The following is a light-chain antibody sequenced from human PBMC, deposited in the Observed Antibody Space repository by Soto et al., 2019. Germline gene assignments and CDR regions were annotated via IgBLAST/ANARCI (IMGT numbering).Light chain of an antibody. CDR3: NSYASVNSPVL. V-gene: IGLV2-14*01. J-gene: IGLJ2*01. Sequence: QSALTQPASVSGSPGQSITISCTGTSSDVGGYNYVSWYQQHPGKAPKVMIYEVSNRPLGVSYRFSGSKSGNTASLTISGLQSEDEADYYCNSYASVNSPVLFGGGTKVTVL. CDR1: SSDVGGYNY. CDR2: EVS.